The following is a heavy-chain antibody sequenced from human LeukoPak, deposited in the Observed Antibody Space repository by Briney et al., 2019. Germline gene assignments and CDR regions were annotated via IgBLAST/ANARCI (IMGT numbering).Heavy chain of an antibody. Sequence: PGGSLRLSCAASGFTVSSNYMSWVRQAPGRGLEWVSVIYSGGSTYYADSVKGRFTISRDNSKNTLYLQMNSLRAEDTAVYYCARDHSFTMIVVGQEDYYYYYGMDVWGQGTTVTVSS. CDR3: ARDHSFTMIVVGQEDYYYYYGMDV. D-gene: IGHD3-22*01. J-gene: IGHJ6*02. CDR2: IYSGGST. CDR1: GFTVSSNY. V-gene: IGHV3-66*01.